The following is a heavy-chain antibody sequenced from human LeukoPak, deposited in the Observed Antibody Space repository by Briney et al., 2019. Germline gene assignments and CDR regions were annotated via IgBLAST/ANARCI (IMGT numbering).Heavy chain of an antibody. Sequence: GGSLRLSCAASGFTFSSYSMNWVRQAPGKGLEWVSYISSSSSTIYYADSVKGRFTISRDIAKNLLYLQMNSLRAEDTAVYYCARALTSGLDYWGQGTLVTVSS. CDR1: GFTFSSYS. CDR3: ARALTSGLDY. CDR2: ISSSSSTI. J-gene: IGHJ4*02. D-gene: IGHD2-8*01. V-gene: IGHV3-48*01.